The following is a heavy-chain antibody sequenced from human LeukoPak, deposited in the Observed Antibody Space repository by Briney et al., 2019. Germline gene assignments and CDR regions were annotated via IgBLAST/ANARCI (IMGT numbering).Heavy chain of an antibody. Sequence: PGRSPRLSCAASGFAFSNYAIHWVRQAPGKGLEWLAVMSNDGGNKYYADSVKGRFTISRDNSKNTLYLQMNSLRPEDTAVYYCARRRDREGTALDYWGQGTLVTVSS. CDR1: GFAFSNYA. D-gene: IGHD2-8*02. CDR2: MSNDGGNK. J-gene: IGHJ4*02. V-gene: IGHV3-30-3*01. CDR3: ARRRDREGTALDY.